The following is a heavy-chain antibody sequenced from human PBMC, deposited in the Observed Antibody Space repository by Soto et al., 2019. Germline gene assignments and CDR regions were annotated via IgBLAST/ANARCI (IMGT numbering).Heavy chain of an antibody. V-gene: IGHV1-69*13. CDR1: GGTTSRYS. Sequence: SVKVSCKASGGTTSRYSITWVRQAPGHGLEWIGRVIPIFGIPTYAQKFQGRVTITADESTSTAYMELSSLRSDDTAVYYCAREDRDRETGLVPAAIDGMDVWGQGTTVTV. CDR3: AREDRDRETGLVPAAIDGMDV. CDR2: VIPIFGIP. J-gene: IGHJ6*02. D-gene: IGHD2-2*01.